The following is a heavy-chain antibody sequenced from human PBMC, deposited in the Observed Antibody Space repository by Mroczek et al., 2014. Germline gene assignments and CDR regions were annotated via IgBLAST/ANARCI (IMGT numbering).Heavy chain of an antibody. Sequence: VQLLESGAEVKKPGASVKVSCKASGYTFTSYYMHWVRQAPGQGLEWMGIINPSGGSTSYAQKFQGRVTMTRDTSTSTVYMELSSLRSEDTAVYYCARGSVVVIGTWDHKPYYYYMDVWGKGTTVTVS. D-gene: IGHD2-21*01. J-gene: IGHJ6*03. CDR3: ARGSVVVIGTWDHKPYYYYMDV. CDR1: GYTFTSYY. V-gene: IGHV1-46*03. CDR2: INPSGGST.